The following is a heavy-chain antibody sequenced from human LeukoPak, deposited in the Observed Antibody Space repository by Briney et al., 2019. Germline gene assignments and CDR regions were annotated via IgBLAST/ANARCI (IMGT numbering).Heavy chain of an antibody. D-gene: IGHD3-22*01. CDR3: ARDSPHMIVVVIVDYYYGMDG. CDR1: GYTFTSYG. V-gene: IGHV1-18*01. Sequence: ASVKVSCKASGYTFTSYGISWVRQAPGQGLEWMGWISAYNGNTNYAQKLQGRVTMTTDTSTSTAYMELRSLRSDDTAVYYCARDSPHMIVVVIVDYYYGMDGWGQGTTVTVSS. J-gene: IGHJ6*02. CDR2: ISAYNGNT.